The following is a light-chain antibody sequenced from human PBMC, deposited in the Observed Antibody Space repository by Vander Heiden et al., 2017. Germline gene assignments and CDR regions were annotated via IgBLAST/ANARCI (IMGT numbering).Light chain of an antibody. Sequence: DSQMTQSPSSLSASVGDRVTITCRASQSISSYLNWYQQKPGKAPKLLIYAASSLQRGVPSRVSGSGYGTDFTLTISSRQPEDFATYYCQQIDSNPLLTFGGGTKVEIK. V-gene: IGKV1-39*01. CDR2: AAS. CDR1: QSISSY. J-gene: IGKJ4*01. CDR3: QQIDSNPLLT.